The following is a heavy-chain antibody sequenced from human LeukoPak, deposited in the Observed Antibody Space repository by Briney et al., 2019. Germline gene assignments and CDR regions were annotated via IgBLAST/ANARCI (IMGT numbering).Heavy chain of an antibody. CDR3: AKLRFLENDAFDI. CDR2: IYPGDSDT. CDR1: GYSFTSYW. D-gene: IGHD3-3*01. J-gene: IGHJ3*02. Sequence: GESLKISCKGSGYSFTSYWIGWVRQMPGKGLEWMGIIYPGDSDTRYSPSFQGQVTISADKSISTAYLQWSSLKASDTAMYYCAKLRFLENDAFDIWGHGTMVTVSS. V-gene: IGHV5-51*01.